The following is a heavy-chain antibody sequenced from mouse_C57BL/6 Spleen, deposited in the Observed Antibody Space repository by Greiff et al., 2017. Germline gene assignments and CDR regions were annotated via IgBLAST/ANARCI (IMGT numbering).Heavy chain of an antibody. CDR2: IDPNSGGT. V-gene: IGHV1-72*01. D-gene: IGHD2-3*01. Sequence: VQLQQPGAELVKPGASVKLSCKASGYTFTSYWMHWVKQRPGRGLEWIGRIDPNSGGTKYNEKFKSKATLTVDKPSSTAYMQLSSLTSEDSAVYYCAREGDDGYYEIDYYAMDYWGQGTSVTVSS. J-gene: IGHJ4*01. CDR3: AREGDDGYYEIDYYAMDY. CDR1: GYTFTSYW.